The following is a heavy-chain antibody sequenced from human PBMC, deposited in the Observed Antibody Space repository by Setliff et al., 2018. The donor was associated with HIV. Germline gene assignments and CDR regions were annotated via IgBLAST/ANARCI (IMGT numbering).Heavy chain of an antibody. CDR1: GGTFRSYG. CDR3: ARGIPRGTVFGVVGYFDY. CDR2: IHPIFGTT. D-gene: IGHD3-3*01. J-gene: IGHJ4*02. V-gene: IGHV1-69*13. Sequence: GASVKVSCKASGGTFRSYGFTWVRQAPGQGLEWMGGIHPIFGTTNYARDFMGRVSITADESTNTAYMELSSLRSDDSAIYYCARGIPRGTVFGVVGYFDYWGQGTPVTVSS.